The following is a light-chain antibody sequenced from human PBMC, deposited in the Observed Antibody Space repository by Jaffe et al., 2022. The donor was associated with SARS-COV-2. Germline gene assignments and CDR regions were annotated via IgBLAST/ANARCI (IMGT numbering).Light chain of an antibody. V-gene: IGKV3-20*01. J-gene: IGKJ4*01. CDR3: QQYGSSSLT. CDR1: QSVSSGY. Sequence: EIVLTQSPGTLSLSPGVRATLSCRASQSVSSGYLAWYQQKPGQAPRLLIYGASSRATGIPDRFSGSGSGTDFTLTVSRLEPEDFAVYYCQQYGSSSLTFGGGTKVEIK. CDR2: GAS.